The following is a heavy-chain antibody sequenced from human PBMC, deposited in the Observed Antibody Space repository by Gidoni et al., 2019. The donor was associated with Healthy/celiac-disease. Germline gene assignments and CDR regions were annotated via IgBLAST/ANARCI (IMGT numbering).Heavy chain of an antibody. Sequence: QVQLQESGPGLVKPSETLSLTCTVSGYSISSGYYWGWIRQPPGKGLEWIGSIYHSGSTYYNPSLKSRVTISVDTSKNQFSLKLSSVTAADTAVYYCARDGRAAIGYWGQGTLVTVSS. J-gene: IGHJ4*02. CDR1: GYSISSGYY. CDR3: ARDGRAAIGY. D-gene: IGHD2-2*01. CDR2: IYHSGST. V-gene: IGHV4-38-2*02.